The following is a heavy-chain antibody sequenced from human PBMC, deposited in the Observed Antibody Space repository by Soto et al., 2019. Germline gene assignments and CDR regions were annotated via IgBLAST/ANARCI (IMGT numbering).Heavy chain of an antibody. Sequence: PGGSLRLSCAASGFTFSSYGMHWVRQAPGKGLEWVAVISYDGSNKYYADSVKGRFTISRDNSKNTLYLQMNSLRAEDTAVYYCAKDSKYQLLPSVGDCYYGMDVWGQGTSVTVSS. J-gene: IGHJ6*02. CDR3: AKDSKYQLLPSVGDCYYGMDV. D-gene: IGHD2-2*01. V-gene: IGHV3-30*18. CDR1: GFTFSSYG. CDR2: ISYDGSNK.